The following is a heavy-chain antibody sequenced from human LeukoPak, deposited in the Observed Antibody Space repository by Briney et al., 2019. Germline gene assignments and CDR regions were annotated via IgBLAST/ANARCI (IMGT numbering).Heavy chain of an antibody. CDR1: GYTLTSYR. J-gene: IGHJ3*02. Sequence: ASVKVSCKASGYTLTSYRINWVRQAPGQGLDWMGWIGTDNANTNYAQKLQGRVTMTTETSKSTAYMEMRSLRSDDTALYYCARDVQRLRMGPGVFDIWGQGTMVTVSS. V-gene: IGHV1-18*01. CDR3: ARDVQRLRMGPGVFDI. D-gene: IGHD6-25*01. CDR2: IGTDNANT.